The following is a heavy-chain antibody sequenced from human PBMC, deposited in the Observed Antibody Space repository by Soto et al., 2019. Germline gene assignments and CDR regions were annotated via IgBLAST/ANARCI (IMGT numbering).Heavy chain of an antibody. Sequence: QVQLQESGPGLVKPSQTLSLTCTVSGASISSGGFYWSWIRQHPGKGLEWIGYIYYSGSTYYNPSLMSRVFISVDTSKNLFSLKLTSVTAAATAVYYCARTSPPGLLRYYYYGMDVWGLGTSVTVSS. D-gene: IGHD1-26*01. V-gene: IGHV4-31*03. J-gene: IGHJ6*02. CDR3: ARTSPPGLLRYYYYGMDV. CDR2: IYYSGST. CDR1: GASISSGGFY.